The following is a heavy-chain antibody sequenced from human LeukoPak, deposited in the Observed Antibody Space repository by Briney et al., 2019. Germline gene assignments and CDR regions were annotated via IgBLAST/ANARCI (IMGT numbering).Heavy chain of an antibody. D-gene: IGHD6-19*01. Sequence: GGSLRLSCAASGFTFSDYYISWIRQAPGKGLEGVSDISPSSDIISYADSVKGRFIISRDYAKESLHLQMNSLRVEDSAVYYCARETVAGTFDYWGQGTQVTVSS. J-gene: IGHJ4*02. CDR2: ISPSSDII. CDR1: GFTFSDYY. V-gene: IGHV3-11*01. CDR3: ARETVAGTFDY.